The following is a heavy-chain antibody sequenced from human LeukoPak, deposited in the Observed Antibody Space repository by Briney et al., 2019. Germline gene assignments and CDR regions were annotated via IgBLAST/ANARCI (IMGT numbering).Heavy chain of an antibody. D-gene: IGHD2-2*03. CDR3: ARGGYCGSTSCFFWFDP. CDR1: GYTFTSYY. J-gene: IGHJ5*02. Sequence: ASVKVSCKASGYTFTSYYMHWVRQAPGQGLEWMGIINPSGGSTSYAQKFQGRVTMTRDTSTSTVYMELSSLRSEDTAVYYCARGGYCGSTSCFFWFDPWGQGTLVTVSS. V-gene: IGHV1-46*01. CDR2: INPSGGST.